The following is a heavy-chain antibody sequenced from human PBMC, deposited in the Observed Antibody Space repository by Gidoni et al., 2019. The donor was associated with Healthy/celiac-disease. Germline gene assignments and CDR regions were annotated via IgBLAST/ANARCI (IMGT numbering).Heavy chain of an antibody. V-gene: IGHV1-2*04. CDR2: INPNSGGT. CDR1: GYTFTGYY. CDR3: ARGYYDILTGYLGAFDI. Sequence: QVQLVQSGAEVKKPGASVKVSCKASGYTFTGYYMHWVRQAPGQGLEWMGWINPNSGGTNYAQKFQGWVTMTRDTSISTAYMELSRLRSDDTAVYYCARGYYDILTGYLGAFDIWGQGTMVTVSS. D-gene: IGHD3-9*01. J-gene: IGHJ3*02.